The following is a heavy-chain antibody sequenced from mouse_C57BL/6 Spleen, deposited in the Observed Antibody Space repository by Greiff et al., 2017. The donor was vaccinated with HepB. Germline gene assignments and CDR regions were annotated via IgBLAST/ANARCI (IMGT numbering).Heavy chain of an antibody. CDR2: IHPNSGST. Sequence: QVQLQQPGAELVKPGASVKLSCKASGYTFTSYWMHWVKQRPGQGLEWIGMIHPNSGSTNYNETFKSKATLTVDKSSSTAYMQLSSLTSEYSAVYYCARVNYDAMDYWGQGTSVTVSS. J-gene: IGHJ4*01. CDR1: GYTFTSYW. CDR3: ARVNYDAMDY. V-gene: IGHV1-64*01.